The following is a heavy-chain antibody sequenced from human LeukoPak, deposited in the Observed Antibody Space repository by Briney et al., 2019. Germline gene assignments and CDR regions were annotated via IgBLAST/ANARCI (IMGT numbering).Heavy chain of an antibody. J-gene: IGHJ6*03. Sequence: SVKVSCKASGGTFSSYAISWVRQAPGQGLEWMGGIIPIFGTANYAQKFQGRVTITADESTSTAYMELSSLRSEDTAVYYCARLERCSSTSCYGYYYMDVWGKGTTVTVSS. CDR3: ARLERCSSTSCYGYYYMDV. CDR2: IIPIFGTA. CDR1: GGTFSSYA. V-gene: IGHV1-69*13. D-gene: IGHD2-2*01.